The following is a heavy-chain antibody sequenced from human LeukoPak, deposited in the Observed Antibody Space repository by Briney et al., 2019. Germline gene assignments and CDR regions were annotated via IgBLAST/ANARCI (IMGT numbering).Heavy chain of an antibody. CDR1: GGSVSNYH. J-gene: IGHJ4*02. CDR3: ARRDISSGWSFDY. V-gene: IGHV4-4*07. CDR2: IHTSGST. Sequence: SETLSLTRTVSGGSVSNYHWSWIRQPAGKGLEWIGQIHTSGSTNYNPPLKSRVTMPIDTTEDQVSLTIRSVTAADTAFYYCARRDISSGWSFDYWGQGTLVTVSS. D-gene: IGHD6-19*01.